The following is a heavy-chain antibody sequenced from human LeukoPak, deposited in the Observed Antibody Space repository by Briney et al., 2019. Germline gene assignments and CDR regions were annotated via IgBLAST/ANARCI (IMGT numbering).Heavy chain of an antibody. Sequence: SETLSLTCTVSGGTISSSGVYWGWIRQPPGKGLEWIGTIYHSGNTHYNTSLKSRVTISVDTSKNQFSLKLSSVTAADTAVYFCARDALFSSSCIWGQGILVTVSS. V-gene: IGHV4-39*07. CDR2: IYHSGNT. CDR3: ARDALFSSSCI. CDR1: GGTISSSGVY. J-gene: IGHJ4*02. D-gene: IGHD6-19*01.